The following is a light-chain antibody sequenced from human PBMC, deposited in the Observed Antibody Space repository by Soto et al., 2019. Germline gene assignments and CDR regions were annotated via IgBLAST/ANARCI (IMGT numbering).Light chain of an antibody. J-gene: IGKJ5*01. Sequence: DIQMTQSPSTLSASVGDRVTITCRASQSISSWLAWYQQKPGKAPKLLIYDASSLENGVPSRFIGSGSGTDFTLTISSLLPEDFATYYCHQFNNPITFGQGTRLEIK. V-gene: IGKV1-5*01. CDR1: QSISSW. CDR2: DAS. CDR3: HQFNNPIT.